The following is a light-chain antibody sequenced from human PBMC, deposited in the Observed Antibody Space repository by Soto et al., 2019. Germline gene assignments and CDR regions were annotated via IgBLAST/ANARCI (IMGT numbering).Light chain of an antibody. CDR3: QQPKNFHPPT. Sequence: DIQMTQSPSSLSASVGDRVTITCRASQGISNWLAWYQQQPGKAPRLLISSAYTLQSGVPSGFSGGGSGTHFALTISSLQPEDFATYYCQQPKNFHPPTFGGGTKVEIK. V-gene: IGKV1-12*01. CDR1: QGISNW. J-gene: IGKJ4*01. CDR2: SAY.